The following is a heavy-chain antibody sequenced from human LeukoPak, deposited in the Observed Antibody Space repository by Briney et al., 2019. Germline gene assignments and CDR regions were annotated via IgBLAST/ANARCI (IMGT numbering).Heavy chain of an antibody. CDR1: GGSISSSY. Sequence: SETLSLTCTVAGGSISSSYWSWLRQPAGKELEWIGRSYTSGSPNSNPYLKSRITMSVDTSKNQFSLKLSSVTAADTAVFFFQAEDGIRYQIEYYYYMDVWGKGTTVTVSS. D-gene: IGHD3-9*01. J-gene: IGHJ6*03. CDR2: SYTSGSP. CDR3: QAEDGIRYQIEYYYYMDV. V-gene: IGHV4-4*07.